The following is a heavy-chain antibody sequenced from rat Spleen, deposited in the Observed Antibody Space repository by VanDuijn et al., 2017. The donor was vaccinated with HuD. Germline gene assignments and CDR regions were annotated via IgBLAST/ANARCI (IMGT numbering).Heavy chain of an antibody. V-gene: IGHV5-7*01. D-gene: IGHD1-9*01. CDR3: ARRLLRVYVRLYFDY. Sequence: EVQLVESGGGLVQPGRSLKVSCAASGFTFSSFPMAWVRQAPKKGLEWVATIIYDGSSTYYRDSVKGRFTISRDNAKSTLYLQMDSLRSEDTATYYCARRLLRVYVRLYFDYWGQGVMVTVSS. CDR2: IIYDGSST. CDR1: GFTFSSFP. J-gene: IGHJ2*01.